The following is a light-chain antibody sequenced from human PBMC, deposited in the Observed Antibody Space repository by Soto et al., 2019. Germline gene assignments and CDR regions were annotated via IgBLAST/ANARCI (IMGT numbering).Light chain of an antibody. CDR2: KST. CDR3: ATWDDGLSGVL. J-gene: IGLJ2*01. V-gene: IGLV1-47*01. CDR1: DSNIGSNS. Sequence: QLVLTQPPSASGTPGQRVSITCSGSDSNIGSNSVHWYQQVPGMAPKLLVYKSTQRPSGVPDRFSGSKSATSASLAISGLRAEDEAEYYCATWDDGLSGVLFGGGTKVTVL.